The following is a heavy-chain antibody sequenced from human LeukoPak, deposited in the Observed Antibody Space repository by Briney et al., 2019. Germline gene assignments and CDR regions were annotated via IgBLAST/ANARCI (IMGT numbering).Heavy chain of an antibody. CDR2: INHSGST. V-gene: IGHV4-34*01. J-gene: IGHJ4*02. CDR3: ARGRRSLVAGRNFDY. Sequence: SETLSLTCAVSGGSFSGYYWSWIRQPPGKGLEWIGEINHSGSTNYNPSLKSRVTISVDTSKNQFSLKLSSVTAADTAVYYCARGRRSLVAGRNFDYWGQGTLVTVSS. D-gene: IGHD6-19*01. CDR1: GGSFSGYY.